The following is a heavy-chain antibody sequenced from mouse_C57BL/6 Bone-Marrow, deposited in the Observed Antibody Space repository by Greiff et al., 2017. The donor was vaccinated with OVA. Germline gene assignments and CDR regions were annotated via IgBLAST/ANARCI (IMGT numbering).Heavy chain of an antibody. CDR2: IDPETGGT. CDR1: GYTFTDYE. J-gene: IGHJ3*01. Sequence: LQESGAELVRPGASVTLSCKASGYTFTDYEMHWVKQTPVHGLEWIGAIDPETGGTAYNQKFKGKAILTADKSSSTAYMELRSLTSEDSAVYYCTRDYDVAYWGQGTLVTVSA. D-gene: IGHD2-4*01. V-gene: IGHV1-15*01. CDR3: TRDYDVAY.